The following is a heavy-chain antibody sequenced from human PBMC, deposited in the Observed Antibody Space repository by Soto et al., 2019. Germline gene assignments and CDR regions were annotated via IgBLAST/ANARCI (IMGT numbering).Heavy chain of an antibody. D-gene: IGHD1-26*01. V-gene: IGHV4-39*01. CDR1: VRSISISLSY. Sequence: SETLTLTCTVSVRSISISLSYWDCVRPPPGKGLEWIGSIYYSGSTFYNPSLKSRVTISVDTSKNQFSLKLSSVTAADTAVYYCARQAPLRDSGSYFWYYGMDVWGQGTTVT. CDR3: ARQAPLRDSGSYFWYYGMDV. CDR2: IYYSGST. J-gene: IGHJ6*02.